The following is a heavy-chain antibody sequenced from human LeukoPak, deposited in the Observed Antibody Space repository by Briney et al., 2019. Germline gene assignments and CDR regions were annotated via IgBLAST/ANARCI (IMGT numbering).Heavy chain of an antibody. CDR2: IIPIFGPA. CDR3: AREYSSSSGAFDI. Sequence: SVKVSCKASGCTFSSYAISWVRQAAGQGIEWMGGIIPIFGPANYAQKFQGTATITTDESTSTAYMELSSLRSEDPAVYYCAREYSSSSGAFDIWGQGTMVTVSS. V-gene: IGHV1-69*05. J-gene: IGHJ3*02. D-gene: IGHD6-6*01. CDR1: GCTFSSYA.